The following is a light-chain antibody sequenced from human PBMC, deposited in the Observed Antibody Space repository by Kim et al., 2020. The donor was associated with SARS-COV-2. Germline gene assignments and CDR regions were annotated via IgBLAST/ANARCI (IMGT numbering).Light chain of an antibody. CDR1: QSVSK. Sequence: LSVSPGERATRSCRASQSVSKLAWYQQRPGQAPRLLTYGASTRATGIPARFSGSGSGTEFTLTISSLQSEDFAVYYCQQYNIWRTFGQGTKVYIK. J-gene: IGKJ1*01. CDR3: QQYNIWRT. CDR2: GAS. V-gene: IGKV3-15*01.